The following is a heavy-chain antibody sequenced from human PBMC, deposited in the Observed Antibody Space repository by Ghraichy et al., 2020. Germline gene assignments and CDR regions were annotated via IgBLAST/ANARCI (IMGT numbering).Heavy chain of an antibody. J-gene: IGHJ4*02. Sequence: GGSLRLACAASGFIVSNYWMHWVRQAPGKGPVWVSHINSDESDISYAGSVKGRFTISRDNAKNTLYLQMNSLRAEDTAVYYCARTASGAFDSWGQGTLVTVSS. CDR1: GFIVSNYW. CDR2: INSDESDI. CDR3: ARTASGAFDS. D-gene: IGHD3-10*01. V-gene: IGHV3-74*01.